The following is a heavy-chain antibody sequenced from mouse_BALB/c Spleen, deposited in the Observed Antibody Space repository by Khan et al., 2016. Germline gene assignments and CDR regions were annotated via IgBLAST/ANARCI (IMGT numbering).Heavy chain of an antibody. CDR1: GYTFTDYY. J-gene: IGHJ4*01. CDR3: ARSYYGYFAMDY. D-gene: IGHD1-2*01. Sequence: QVQLQQSGTELPRPGASVKLSCKASGYTFTDYYVNWVKQRTGQGLEWFGEKLPGSGSTYYNEKFKGQATLTADTSSSTAYMQLSSLTSEDSAVYFCARSYYGYFAMDYWGHGTSVTVSS. V-gene: IGHV1-77*01. CDR2: KLPGSGST.